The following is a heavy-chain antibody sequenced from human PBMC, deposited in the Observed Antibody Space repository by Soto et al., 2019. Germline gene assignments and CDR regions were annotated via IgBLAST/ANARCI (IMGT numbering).Heavy chain of an antibody. CDR3: ARGIYSYGFEDYYYYYGMDV. D-gene: IGHD5-18*01. CDR2: IWYDGSNK. Sequence: QVQLVESGGGVVQPGRSLRLSCAASGFTFSSYGMHWVRQAPGKGLEWVAVIWYDGSNKYYADSVKGPFTISRDNSKNTLYLQMNSLRAEDTAVYYCARGIYSYGFEDYYYYYGMDVWGQGTTVTVSS. CDR1: GFTFSSYG. J-gene: IGHJ6*02. V-gene: IGHV3-33*01.